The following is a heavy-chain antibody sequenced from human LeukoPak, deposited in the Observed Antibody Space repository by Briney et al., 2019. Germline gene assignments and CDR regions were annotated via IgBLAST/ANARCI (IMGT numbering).Heavy chain of an antibody. CDR1: GFTFSDYY. V-gene: IGHV3-11*01. J-gene: IGHJ5*02. CDR3: ARGNYDFWSGYYSGWFDP. D-gene: IGHD3-3*01. CDR2: ISSSGSTI. Sequence: GGSLRLSCAASGFTFSDYYMSWIRQAPGKGLEWVSYISSSGSTIYYADSVKGRFTISRDNAKNSLYLQMNSLRAEDTAVYYCARGNYDFWSGYYSGWFDPWGQGTPVTVSS.